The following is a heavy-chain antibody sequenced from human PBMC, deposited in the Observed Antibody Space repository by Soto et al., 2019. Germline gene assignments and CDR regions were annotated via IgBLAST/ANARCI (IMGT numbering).Heavy chain of an antibody. CDR2: IDPTDSYI. Sequence: PGESLKISCKGSGYTFTTYWISWVRQMPGKGLEWMGSIDPTDSYINYSPSFQGHVTISVDRSISTAYLQWSSLKASDTAMYYCARRPRGGDSDYYYYGMDVWGQGTTVTVSS. D-gene: IGHD2-21*02. CDR3: ARRPRGGDSDYYYYGMDV. CDR1: GYTFTTYW. V-gene: IGHV5-10-1*01. J-gene: IGHJ6*02.